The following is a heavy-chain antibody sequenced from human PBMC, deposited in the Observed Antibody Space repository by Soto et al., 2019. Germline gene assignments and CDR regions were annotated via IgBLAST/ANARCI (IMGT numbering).Heavy chain of an antibody. CDR3: ARGGDYISTVTTSYWYFDL. CDR1: GGSISSGGYY. CDR2: IYYSGST. J-gene: IGHJ2*01. V-gene: IGHV4-31*03. Sequence: QVQLQESGPGLVKPSQTLSLTCTVSGGSISSGGYYWSWIRQHPGKGLEWLGCIYYSGSTYYNPSPKSRVTISVDTSKNQFYLKLSSVTAADTAVYYCARGGDYISTVTTSYWYFDLWGRGTLVTVSS. D-gene: IGHD4-17*01.